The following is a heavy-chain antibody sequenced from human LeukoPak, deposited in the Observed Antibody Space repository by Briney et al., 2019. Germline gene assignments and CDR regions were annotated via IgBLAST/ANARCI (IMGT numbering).Heavy chain of an antibody. CDR3: ARVSVNDYVWGSYRYRYFDY. D-gene: IGHD3-16*02. J-gene: IGHJ4*02. Sequence: PSETLSLTCAVYGGSFSGYYWSWIRQPPGKGLEWIGEINHSGSTNYNPSLKSRVTISVDTSKNQFSLKLSSVTAADTAAYYCARVSVNDYVWGSYRYRYFDYWGQGTLVTVSS. CDR1: GGSFSGYY. CDR2: INHSGST. V-gene: IGHV4-34*01.